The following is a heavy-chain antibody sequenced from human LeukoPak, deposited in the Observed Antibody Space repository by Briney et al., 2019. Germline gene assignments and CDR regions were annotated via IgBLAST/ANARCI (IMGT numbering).Heavy chain of an antibody. CDR3: ARDHTWGNYYGSGSDNWFDP. D-gene: IGHD3-10*01. CDR2: IIPIFGTA. CDR1: GGTFSSYA. Sequence: SVKVSCKASGGTFSSYAISWVRQAPGQGLEWMGGIIPIFGTANYAQKFQGRVTITADESTSTAYMELSSLRSEDTAVYYCARDHTWGNYYGSGSDNWFDPWGQGTPVTVSS. V-gene: IGHV1-69*01. J-gene: IGHJ5*02.